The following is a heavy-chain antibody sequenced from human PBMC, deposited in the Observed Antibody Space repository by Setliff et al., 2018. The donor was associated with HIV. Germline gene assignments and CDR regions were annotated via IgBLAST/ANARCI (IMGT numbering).Heavy chain of an antibody. V-gene: IGHV4-39*01. CDR1: GGSIRSSSYY. J-gene: IGHJ6*03. CDR2: IYYNGNT. D-gene: IGHD2-2*01. CDR3: ARHVDCSTTSCYARPYYFYYMDV. Sequence: PSETLSLTCTVSGGSIRSSSYYWGWIRQPPGKGLEWIGSIYYNGNTYYNPSLKSRVTISVDTSKNQFSLKLSSVSAADTAVYYCARHVDCSTTSCYARPYYFYYMDVWGKGTTVTVSS.